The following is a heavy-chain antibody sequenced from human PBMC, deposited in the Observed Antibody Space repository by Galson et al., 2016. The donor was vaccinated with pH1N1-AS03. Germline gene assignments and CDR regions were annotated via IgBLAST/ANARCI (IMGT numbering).Heavy chain of an antibody. CDR1: GGSVNGYY. J-gene: IGHJ6*02. V-gene: IGHV4-59*08. Sequence: SETLSLTCTVSGGSVNGYYWTWIRQPPGKGLEWIGQIFYIGDTLYTPSLRGRVTMSVDTFKNQLSLRLSSVTAADTAVYYCGRHLRSSYSMDVWGQGTTVTVSS. D-gene: IGHD2-15*01. CDR2: IFYIGDT. CDR3: GRHLRSSYSMDV.